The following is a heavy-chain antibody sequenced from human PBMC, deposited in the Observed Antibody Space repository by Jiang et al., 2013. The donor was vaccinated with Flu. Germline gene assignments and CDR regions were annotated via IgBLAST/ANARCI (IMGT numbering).Heavy chain of an antibody. CDR1: GDSISTTTYY. CDR2: IFYDGNT. D-gene: IGHD1-20*01. CDR3: ARHKTYNWNDALDY. V-gene: IGHV4-39*01. J-gene: IGHJ4*02. Sequence: GLVKPSETLSLTCTVSGDSISTTTYYWGWVRQPPGQGLMWIGTIFYDGNTHYNPSLKRRVTISVDSSKNQLSLRLSSVTAADTAVYFCARHKTYNWNDALDYWGQGTLVTVSS.